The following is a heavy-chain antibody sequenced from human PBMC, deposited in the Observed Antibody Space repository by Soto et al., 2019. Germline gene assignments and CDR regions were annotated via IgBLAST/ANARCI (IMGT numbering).Heavy chain of an antibody. J-gene: IGHJ6*03. V-gene: IGHV3-23*01. Sequence: EVQLLESGGGLVQPGGSLRLSCAASGFTFSSYAMSWVRQAPGKGLEWVSAISGSGGSTYYADSVEGQFTISSDNSQNTLYLQMNSLSAEDTAVYYCAKEDGDYIRFYYYCMDVWGSGTTVTVSS. D-gene: IGHD4-17*01. CDR1: GFTFSSYA. CDR3: AKEDGDYIRFYYYCMDV. CDR2: ISGSGGST.